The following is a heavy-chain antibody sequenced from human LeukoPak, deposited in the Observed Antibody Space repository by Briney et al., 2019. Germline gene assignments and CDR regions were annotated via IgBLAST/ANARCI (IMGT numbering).Heavy chain of an antibody. V-gene: IGHV1-69*04. CDR1: GGTFSGYA. J-gene: IGHJ5*02. D-gene: IGHD6-19*01. Sequence: SVKVSCKASGGTFSGYAISWVRQAPGQGLEWMGRIIPIFGMANHAQNFQGRVTITADKSTSTAYMELSSLTSEDTAVYFCARDADIAVAGISSANWFDPWGQGTLVTVSA. CDR3: ARDADIAVAGISSANWFDP. CDR2: IIPIFGMA.